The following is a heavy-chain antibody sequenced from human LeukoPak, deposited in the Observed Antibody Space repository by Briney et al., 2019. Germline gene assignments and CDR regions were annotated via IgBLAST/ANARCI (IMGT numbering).Heavy chain of an antibody. CDR1: GGTFSSYP. V-gene: IGHV1-69*13. CDR3: ARNSRVVSTSGLNY. J-gene: IGHJ4*02. CDR2: ITPIFGAA. D-gene: IGHD2-8*02. Sequence: GASVKVSCKASGGTFSSYPFTWVRQAPGQGLEWMGEITPIFGAANYAQTFQGRVTITADESTSTVFMELSSLRSDDTAFYYCARNSRVVSTSGLNYWGQGTLVTVSS.